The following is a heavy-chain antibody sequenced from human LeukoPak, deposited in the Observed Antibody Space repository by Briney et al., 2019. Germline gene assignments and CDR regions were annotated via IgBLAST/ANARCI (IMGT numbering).Heavy chain of an antibody. CDR1: WFTFSGSA. Sequence: GGSLKLSCAASWFTFSGSAMHWVRQASGKGLEWVGRIRSKANSYATAYAASVKGRFTISRDDSKDTAYLQMNSLKTEDTAVYYCTRQDGVFQFDYWGQGTLVTVSS. CDR2: IRSKANSYAT. V-gene: IGHV3-73*01. D-gene: IGHD3-16*01. J-gene: IGHJ4*02. CDR3: TRQDGVFQFDY.